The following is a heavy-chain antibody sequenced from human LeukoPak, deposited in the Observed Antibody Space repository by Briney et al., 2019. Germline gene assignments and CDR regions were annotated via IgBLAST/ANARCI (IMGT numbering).Heavy chain of an antibody. CDR2: IRYGGTNE. D-gene: IGHD3-9*01. Sequence: GGSPRLSCAASGFTFSSFGMHWVRQAPGKGLEWVTFIRYGGTNEYYADSVKGRFTISRDNSKNTLSLLMNGLRVEDTAVYYCARDQHYDVLTAFGLDVWGQGTTVTVSS. CDR1: GFTFSSFG. V-gene: IGHV3-30*02. J-gene: IGHJ6*02. CDR3: ARDQHYDVLTAFGLDV.